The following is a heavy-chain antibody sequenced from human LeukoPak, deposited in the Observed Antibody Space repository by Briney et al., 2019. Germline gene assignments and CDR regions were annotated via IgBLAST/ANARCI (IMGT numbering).Heavy chain of an antibody. CDR3: AKMMGHTVVVTAVPRSGWFDP. D-gene: IGHD2-21*02. Sequence: PGGSLRLSCAASGFTFSSYAMSWVRQAPGKGLEWVSAISGSGGSTYYADSVKGRFTISRDNSKNTLYLQMNSLRAEDTAIYYCAKMMGHTVVVTAVPRSGWFDPWGQGILVTVSS. V-gene: IGHV3-23*01. J-gene: IGHJ5*02. CDR1: GFTFSSYA. CDR2: ISGSGGST.